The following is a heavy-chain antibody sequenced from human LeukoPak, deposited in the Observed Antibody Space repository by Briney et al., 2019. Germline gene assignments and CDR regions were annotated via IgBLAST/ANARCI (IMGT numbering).Heavy chain of an antibody. D-gene: IGHD6-6*01. V-gene: IGHV4-61*02. Sequence: PSETLSLTCTVSGGSISSGSYYWSWIRQPAGKGLEWIGRIYTSGGTSYNPSLKSRVTISVDTSKNQFSLKLSSVTAADTAVYYCARRGSSSPDYYYYYMDVWGKGTTVTVSS. CDR3: ARRGSSSPDYYYYYMDV. J-gene: IGHJ6*03. CDR2: IYTSGGT. CDR1: GGSISSGSYY.